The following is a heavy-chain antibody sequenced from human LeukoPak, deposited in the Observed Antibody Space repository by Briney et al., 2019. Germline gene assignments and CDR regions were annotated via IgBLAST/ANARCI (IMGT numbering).Heavy chain of an antibody. CDR3: AHRTLDYRENYYFDY. CDR1: GFSFTTSGVG. V-gene: IGHV2-5*01. J-gene: IGHJ4*02. D-gene: IGHD4-11*01. CDR2: IYWNDDK. Sequence: SGPTLVNPTQTLTLTCTFPGFSFTTSGVGVGWIRQPPGKALEWLALIYWNDDKRYSPSLKSRLAITKDTSKNQVVLTMTDMDPVDTATYYCAHRTLDYRENYYFDYWGQGTLVTVSS.